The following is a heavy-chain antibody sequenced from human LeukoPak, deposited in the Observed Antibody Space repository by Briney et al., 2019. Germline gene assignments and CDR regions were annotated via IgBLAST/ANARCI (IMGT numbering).Heavy chain of an antibody. CDR3: AKEFNRGLPDY. Sequence: GRSLRPSCAASGFTFSSYAMHWVRQAPGKGLEWVAVISYDGSNKYYADSVKGRFTISRDNSKNTLYLQMNSLRAEDTAVYYCAKEFNRGLPDYWGQGTLVTVPS. CDR2: ISYDGSNK. J-gene: IGHJ4*02. D-gene: IGHD2-21*01. CDR1: GFTFSSYA. V-gene: IGHV3-30-3*01.